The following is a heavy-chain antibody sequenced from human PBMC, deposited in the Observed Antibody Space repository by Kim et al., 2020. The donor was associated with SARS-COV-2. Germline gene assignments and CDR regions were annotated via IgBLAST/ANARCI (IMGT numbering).Heavy chain of an antibody. D-gene: IGHD2-21*02. CDR2: ISSSSSYI. J-gene: IGHJ4*02. V-gene: IGHV3-21*01. CDR1: GFTFSSYS. Sequence: GGSLRLSCAASGFTFSSYSMNWVRQAPGKGLEWVSSISSSSSYIYYADSVKGRFTISRDNAKNSLYLQMNSLRAEDTAVYYCARADAVAYCGGDCYSDYWGQGTLVTVSS. CDR3: ARADAVAYCGGDCYSDY.